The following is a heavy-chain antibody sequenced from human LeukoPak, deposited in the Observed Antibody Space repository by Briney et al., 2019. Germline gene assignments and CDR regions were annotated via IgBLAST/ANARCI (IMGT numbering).Heavy chain of an antibody. V-gene: IGHV3-23*01. J-gene: IGHJ4*02. D-gene: IGHD6-19*01. CDR3: AKDLISAVAGFDY. CDR2: ISGSGGST. CDR1: GFTFSSYA. Sequence: SGGSLRLSCAASGFTFSSYAMSWVRQAPGKGLEWVSAISGSGGSTYYADSVKGRFTISRDNSKNTLYLQMNSLRAEDTAVYYCAKDLISAVAGFDYWGQGTLVTVSS.